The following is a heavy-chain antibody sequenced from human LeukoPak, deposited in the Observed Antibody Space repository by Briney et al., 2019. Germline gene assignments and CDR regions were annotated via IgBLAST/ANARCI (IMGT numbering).Heavy chain of an antibody. J-gene: IGHJ3*02. Sequence: GGSLRLSCATSAFTFSDYWMSWVRQTPEKGLEWVANIREDGSEKYYVDSVKGRFSISRDNFRNTLSLQMNSLRVDDTAVYYCARELRDAFDMWGQGTRVTVS. D-gene: IGHD2-21*01. CDR1: AFTFSDYW. CDR3: ARELRDAFDM. V-gene: IGHV3-7*03. CDR2: IREDGSEK.